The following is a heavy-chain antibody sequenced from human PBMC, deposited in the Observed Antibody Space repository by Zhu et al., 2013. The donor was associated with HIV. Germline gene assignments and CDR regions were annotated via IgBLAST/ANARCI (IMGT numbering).Heavy chain of an antibody. J-gene: IGHJ3*02. CDR1: GGSFSGYY. CDR3: AGPSQHGYAFLN. V-gene: IGHV4-34*01. D-gene: IGHD3-10*01. Sequence: VQLQQWGAGLLKPSETLSLSCAVYGGSFSGYYWSWIRQPPGKGLEWIGEVNHLGSTNYNPSLKGRVTISVHTSKNQFSLKLNSVTAADTAVYYCAGPSQHGYAFLNWGQGTLVTVSS. CDR2: VNHLGST.